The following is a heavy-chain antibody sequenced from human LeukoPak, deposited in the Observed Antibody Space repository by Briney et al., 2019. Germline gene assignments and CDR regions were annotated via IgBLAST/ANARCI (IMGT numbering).Heavy chain of an antibody. J-gene: IGHJ4*02. CDR3: ARMLVYNSGGEAFDC. CDR1: GFTFNNYW. D-gene: IGHD3-10*01. V-gene: IGHV3-7*01. CDR2: IRQDGSEI. Sequence: GGSLRLSCAASGFTFNNYWMSWVRQAPGKGLEWVANIRQDGSEIYYIDSVKGRFTISRDNAKNSLYLQMNSLRAEDTAVYYCARMLVYNSGGEAFDCWGQGTLVTVSS.